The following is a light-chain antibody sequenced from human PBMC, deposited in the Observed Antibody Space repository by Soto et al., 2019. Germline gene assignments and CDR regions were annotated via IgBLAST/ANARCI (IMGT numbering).Light chain of an antibody. J-gene: IGKJ1*01. CDR2: KAS. Sequence: DIQMTQSPSTLSASVGDRVTITCRASQSISSWLAWYQQKPGKAPKLLIYKASSLESGVPSRFSGSGSGTEFTLTISSLQPDDFATYYCQQYNSDWTFGQVTKVEIK. CDR3: QQYNSDWT. V-gene: IGKV1-5*03. CDR1: QSISSW.